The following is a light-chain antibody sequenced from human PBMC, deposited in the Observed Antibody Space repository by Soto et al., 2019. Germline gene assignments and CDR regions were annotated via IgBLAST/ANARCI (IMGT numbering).Light chain of an antibody. J-gene: IGKJ4*01. CDR3: QQRTIWPPLT. V-gene: IGKV3-11*01. CDR2: DAS. CDR1: QSVSSY. Sequence: EIVLTQSPATLSLSPGERATLSCRASQSVSSYLAWYQQKPGQAPRLLIYDASNRATGIPARFSGSGSGTVFTLTISSLEPEDVAVYYCQQRTIWPPLTFGGGTKVEIK.